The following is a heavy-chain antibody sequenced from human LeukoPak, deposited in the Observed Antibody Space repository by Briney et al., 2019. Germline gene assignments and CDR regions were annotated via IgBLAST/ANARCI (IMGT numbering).Heavy chain of an antibody. CDR1: GGSFSDYY. D-gene: IGHD3-3*01. V-gene: IGHV4-34*01. J-gene: IGHJ6*03. CDR3: AREEISDDFWSDYPPVGYMDV. CDR2: INHSGST. Sequence: SETLSLTCAVYGGSFSDYYWSWIRQPPGKGLEWIGEINHSGSTNYNPSLKSRVTISVDTSKNQFSLKLSPVTAADTALYYCAREEISDDFWSDYPPVGYMDVWGKGTPVTVSS.